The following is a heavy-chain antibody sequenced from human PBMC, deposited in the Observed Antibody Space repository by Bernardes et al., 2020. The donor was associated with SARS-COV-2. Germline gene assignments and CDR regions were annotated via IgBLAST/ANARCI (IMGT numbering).Heavy chain of an antibody. J-gene: IGHJ4*02. Sequence: GGSLRLSCAASGFPFSSYAMTWVRQAPGKGLEWVSVISGSGGHTYYADSVKGRFTISRDNSKNTLYLQMNSLRADDTAVYYCARRYSSNWAHDCWGQGTLVTVSS. D-gene: IGHD6-13*01. CDR1: GFPFSSYA. CDR3: ARRYSSNWAHDC. CDR2: ISGSGGHT. V-gene: IGHV3-23*01.